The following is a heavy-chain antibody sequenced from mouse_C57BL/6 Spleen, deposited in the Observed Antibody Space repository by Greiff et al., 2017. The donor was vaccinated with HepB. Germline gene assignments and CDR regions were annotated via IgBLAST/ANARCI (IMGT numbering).Heavy chain of an antibody. CDR1: GYTFTDYE. CDR3: TRFGDSN. V-gene: IGHV1-15*01. J-gene: IGHJ2*01. D-gene: IGHD3-3*01. Sequence: VQLQHSGAELVRPGASVTLSCKASGYTFTDYEMHWVKQTPVHGLEWIGAIDPETGGTAYNQKFKGKAILTADKSSSTAYMELRSLTSEDSAVYYCTRFGDSNWGQGTTLTVSS. CDR2: IDPETGGT.